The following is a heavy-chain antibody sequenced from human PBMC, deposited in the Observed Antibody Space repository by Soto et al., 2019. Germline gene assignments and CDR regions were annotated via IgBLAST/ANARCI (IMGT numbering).Heavy chain of an antibody. Sequence: GGFLRLSCAASGFTFSSYAMHWVRQAPGKGLEWVAVMSYDGSNKYYADSVKGRFTISRDNSKNTLYLQMNSLRAEDTAVYYCARSKKAPYSSGWKLYYYYYGMDVWSQGTTVTVSS. J-gene: IGHJ6*02. V-gene: IGHV3-30-3*01. CDR1: GFTFSSYA. D-gene: IGHD6-19*01. CDR2: MSYDGSNK. CDR3: ARSKKAPYSSGWKLYYYYYGMDV.